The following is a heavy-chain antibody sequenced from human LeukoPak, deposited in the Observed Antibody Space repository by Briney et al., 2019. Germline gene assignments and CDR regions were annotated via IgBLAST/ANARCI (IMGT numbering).Heavy chain of an antibody. CDR1: GDTFIIND. V-gene: IGHV1-8*01. CDR2: MNPNSGNT. D-gene: IGHD6-13*01. Sequence: ASVKVSCKASGDTFIINDINWVRQATGQGLEWMGWMNPNSGNTGYAQKFQGRVTMTRNTSISTAYMELTDLRSEDTAGYYCARVTAAGTWTFDIWGQGSTVTVSS. CDR3: ARVTAAGTWTFDI. J-gene: IGHJ3*02.